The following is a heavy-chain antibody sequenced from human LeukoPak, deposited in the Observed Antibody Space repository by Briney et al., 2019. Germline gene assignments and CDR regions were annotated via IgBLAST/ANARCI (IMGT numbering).Heavy chain of an antibody. J-gene: IGHJ6*02. CDR1: GGTFSSYA. CDR3: AMGWYYYYYGMDV. D-gene: IGHD6-19*01. CDR2: IIPNFGTA. Sequence: ASVNVSCKASGGTFSSYAISWVRQAPGQGLEWMGGIIPNFGTANYAQKFQGRVTITADESTSTAYMELSSLRSEDTAVYYCAMGWYYYYYGMDVWGQGTTVTVSS. V-gene: IGHV1-69*13.